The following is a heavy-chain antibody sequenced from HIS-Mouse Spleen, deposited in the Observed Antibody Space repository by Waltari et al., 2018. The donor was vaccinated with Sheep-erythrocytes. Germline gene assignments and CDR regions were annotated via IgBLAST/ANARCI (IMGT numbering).Heavy chain of an antibody. Sequence: EVQLVQSGAEVKKPGESLKISCKGSGYSFTSYWIGWVRQMPGKGLEWMGIISPGDSDTSYTPSLQGQVPISAAKSISTAYLQWSSLKASDTAMYYCARLFYVDIVATTLFDYWGQGTLVTVSS. D-gene: IGHD5-12*01. CDR2: ISPGDSDT. CDR1: GYSFTSYW. J-gene: IGHJ4*02. V-gene: IGHV5-51*01. CDR3: ARLFYVDIVATTLFDY.